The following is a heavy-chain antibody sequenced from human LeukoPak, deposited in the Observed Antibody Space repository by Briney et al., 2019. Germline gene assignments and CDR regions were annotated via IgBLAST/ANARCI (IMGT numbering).Heavy chain of an antibody. D-gene: IGHD6-19*01. CDR1: GFTFSSYW. V-gene: IGHV3-7*01. CDR3: ARDGSGWTFDF. CDR2: IKRDGSEK. J-gene: IGHJ4*02. Sequence: GGSLRLSCAASGFTFSSYWMSWVRQAPGKGLEWVANIKRDGSEKYYVDSVKGRFSISRDNAKNSLYLQMNSLRAEDTAVYYCARDGSGWTFDFWGRGTLVTVSS.